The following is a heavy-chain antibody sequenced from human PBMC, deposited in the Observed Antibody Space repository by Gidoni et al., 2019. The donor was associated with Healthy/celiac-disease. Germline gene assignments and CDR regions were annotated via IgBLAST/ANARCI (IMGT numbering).Heavy chain of an antibody. V-gene: IGHV3-30-3*01. Sequence: QVQLVESGAGVVQPGRSLSLSCAASGVTFSSYAMHWVRQAPGKGLEWVAVISYDGSNKYYADSVKGRFTISRDNSKNTLYLQMNSLRAEDTAVYYCAREVVDAFDIWGQGTMVTVSS. CDR3: AREVVDAFDI. CDR2: ISYDGSNK. CDR1: GVTFSSYA. J-gene: IGHJ3*02.